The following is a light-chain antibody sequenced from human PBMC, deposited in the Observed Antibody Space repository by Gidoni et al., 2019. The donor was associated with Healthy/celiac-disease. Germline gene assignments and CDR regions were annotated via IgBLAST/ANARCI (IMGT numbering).Light chain of an antibody. CDR1: QGISSA. CDR2: DAS. J-gene: IGKJ2*04. Sequence: AIQLTQSPSSLSASVGDRVTITCRASQGISSALAWYQQKPGKAPKLLIYDASSVESGVPSRFSGSGSGTDFTLTISSLQPEDFATYYCQQFNSYPCSFGQGTKLEIK. V-gene: IGKV1-13*02. CDR3: QQFNSYPCS.